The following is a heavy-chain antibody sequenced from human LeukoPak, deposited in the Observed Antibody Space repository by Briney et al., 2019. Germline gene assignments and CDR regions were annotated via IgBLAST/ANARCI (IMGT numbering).Heavy chain of an antibody. CDR1: GFTFSSYG. D-gene: IGHD3-9*01. Sequence: GGSLRLSCAASGFTFSSYGMHWVRQAPGKGLEWVAVISYDGSNKYYADSVKGRFTISRDNSKNTLYLQMNSLRAEDTAVYYCARDLLRYFDWLENYYYGMDVWGQGTTVTVSS. CDR3: ARDLLRYFDWLENYYYGMDV. V-gene: IGHV3-30*03. CDR2: ISYDGSNK. J-gene: IGHJ6*02.